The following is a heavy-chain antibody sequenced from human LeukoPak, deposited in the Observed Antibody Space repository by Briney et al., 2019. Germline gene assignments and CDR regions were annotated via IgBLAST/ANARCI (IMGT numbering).Heavy chain of an antibody. J-gene: IGHJ4*02. CDR1: GFTFGDYA. CDR2: IRSKAYGGTT. Sequence: GGSLRLSCTASGFTFGDYAMSWVRQAPGKGLERVGFIRSKAYGGTTEYAASVKGRFTISRDDSKSIAYLQMNSLKTEDTAVYYCTRDSNTAMVTDYWGQGTLVTVSS. D-gene: IGHD5-18*01. V-gene: IGHV3-49*04. CDR3: TRDSNTAMVTDY.